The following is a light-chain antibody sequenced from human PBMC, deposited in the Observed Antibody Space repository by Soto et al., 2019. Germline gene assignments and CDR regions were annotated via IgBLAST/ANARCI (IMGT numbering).Light chain of an antibody. Sequence: QSALTQPASVSGSPGQSITISCTGTSSDVGGYNYVPWYQQHPGKVPKLMIYDVSNRPSGVSNRFSGSKSGNTASLTISGLQAEDEADYYCSSYTSSSTLVFGTGTKLTVL. J-gene: IGLJ1*01. CDR3: SSYTSSSTLV. V-gene: IGLV2-14*01. CDR2: DVS. CDR1: SSDVGGYNY.